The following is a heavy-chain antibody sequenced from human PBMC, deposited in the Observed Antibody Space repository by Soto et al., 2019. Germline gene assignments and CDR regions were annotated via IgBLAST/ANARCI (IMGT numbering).Heavy chain of an antibody. Sequence: SETLSLTCTVSGGSISSYYWSWIRQPPGKGLEWIGYIYYSGSTNYNPSLKSRVTISVDTSKNQFSLKLSSVTAADTAVYYCARSSRGYDFDYWGQGTLVTVSS. CDR2: IYYSGST. V-gene: IGHV4-59*01. J-gene: IGHJ4*02. CDR3: ARSSRGYDFDY. D-gene: IGHD6-25*01. CDR1: GGSISSYY.